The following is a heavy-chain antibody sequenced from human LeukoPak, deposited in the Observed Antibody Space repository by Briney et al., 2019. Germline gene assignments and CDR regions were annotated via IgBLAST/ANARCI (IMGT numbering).Heavy chain of an antibody. D-gene: IGHD2-2*01. CDR1: GGSISSGGYY. Sequence: PSQTLSLTCTVSGGSISSGGYYWSWIRQPPGKGLEWIGYIYHSGSTYYNPSLKSRVTISVDRSKNQFSLKLSSVTAADTAVYYCARESSDIVVVPAAVDYWGQGTLVTVSS. J-gene: IGHJ4*02. V-gene: IGHV4-30-2*01. CDR2: IYHSGST. CDR3: ARESSDIVVVPAAVDY.